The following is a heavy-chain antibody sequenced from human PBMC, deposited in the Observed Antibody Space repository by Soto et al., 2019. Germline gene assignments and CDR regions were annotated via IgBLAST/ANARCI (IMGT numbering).Heavy chain of an antibody. CDR1: GISVTTNY. V-gene: IGHV3-53*01. Sequence: QVEESGGGLIQPGGSLRLSCAASGISVTTNYMTWVRQAPGKGLEWVSLIYDNGNTPYAGSVKGRFTISRDLSKNTLYLPMDSLRAEDTAVYYCARLPFGVLGDAVVLWGQGSLVTVSS. CDR2: IYDNGNT. D-gene: IGHD2-21*01. J-gene: IGHJ4*02. CDR3: ARLPFGVLGDAVVL.